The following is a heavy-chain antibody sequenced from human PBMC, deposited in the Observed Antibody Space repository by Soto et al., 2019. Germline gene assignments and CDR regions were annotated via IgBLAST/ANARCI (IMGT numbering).Heavy chain of an antibody. J-gene: IGHJ3*02. CDR3: ARAPAVVVIANAFDI. Sequence: QVQLQQWGAGLLKPSETLSLTCAVYGGSFSGYYWSWIRQPPGKGLEWIGEINQSGSTNYNPSLKSRVTISVDTSKKHFSLKMSSVTAADTAVYYCARAPAVVVIANAFDIWGQGTMVTVSS. D-gene: IGHD3-22*01. CDR1: GGSFSGYY. V-gene: IGHV4-34*01. CDR2: INQSGST.